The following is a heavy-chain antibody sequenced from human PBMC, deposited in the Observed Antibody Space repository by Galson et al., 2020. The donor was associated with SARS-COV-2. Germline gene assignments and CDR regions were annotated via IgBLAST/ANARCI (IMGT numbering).Heavy chain of an antibody. CDR2: IDWDDYK. CDR1: GFSLSISGMC. Sequence: ESGPTLVKPTQTLTLTCTFSGFSLSISGMCVSWIRQPPGKALEWLARIDWDDYKSYNTSLETRLTISKDTSKNQVVLTMTKMDPVDTATYYCARIADAGSGRYFYFDYWGQGTLVTVSS. V-gene: IGHV2-70*11. CDR3: ARIADAGSGRYFYFDY. D-gene: IGHD1-26*01. J-gene: IGHJ4*02.